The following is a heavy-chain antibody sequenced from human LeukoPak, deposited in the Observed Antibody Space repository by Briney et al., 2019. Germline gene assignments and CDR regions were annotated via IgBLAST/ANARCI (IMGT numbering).Heavy chain of an antibody. CDR3: AHSFIAVAGYYFDY. Sequence: ESGPTLVKPTQTLTLTCTFSGFLLSTSGVGVGWIRQPPGKALEWLALIYWDDDKRYSPSLKSRLTITKDTSKNQVVLTMTNMDPVDTATYYCAHSFIAVAGYYFDYWGQGTLVTVSS. J-gene: IGHJ4*02. D-gene: IGHD6-19*01. CDR1: GFLLSTSGVG. V-gene: IGHV2-5*02. CDR2: IYWDDDK.